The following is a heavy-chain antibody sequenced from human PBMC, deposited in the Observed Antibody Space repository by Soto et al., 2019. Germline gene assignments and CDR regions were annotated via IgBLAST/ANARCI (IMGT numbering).Heavy chain of an antibody. J-gene: IGHJ4*02. Sequence: SETLSLTCTVSGGSISSYYFCWIRKHAGKGLAWIGRVYTSGSTNYNPSLTSRVTMSVDTSKNQFSLNLSSLTAAATAVYYCAIESLKESSTMTVVVDYWGQGTLVTVSS. CDR3: AIESLKESSTMTVVVDY. D-gene: IGHD3-22*01. V-gene: IGHV4-4*07. CDR2: VYTSGST. CDR1: GGSISSYY.